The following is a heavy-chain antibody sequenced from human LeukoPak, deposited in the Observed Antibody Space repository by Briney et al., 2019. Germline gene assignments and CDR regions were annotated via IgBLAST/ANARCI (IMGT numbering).Heavy chain of an antibody. J-gene: IGHJ5*02. D-gene: IGHD3-10*01. CDR2: INHSGST. CDR3: ARQRKSMVRGVHKCNWFDP. CDR1: GGSFSGYY. V-gene: IGHV4-34*01. Sequence: SETLSLTCAVYGGSFSGYYWSWIRQPPGKGLEWIGEINHSGSTNYNPSLKSRVTISVDTSKNQFSLKLSSVTAADTAVYYCARQRKSMVRGVHKCNWFDPWGQGTLVTVSS.